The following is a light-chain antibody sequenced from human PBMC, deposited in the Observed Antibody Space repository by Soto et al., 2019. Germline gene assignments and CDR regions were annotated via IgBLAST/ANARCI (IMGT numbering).Light chain of an antibody. V-gene: IGLV2-14*01. Sequence: QSVLTQPASVSASPGQSIAISCSGSSSDVGAYDYVSWYQHHPGKAPKLIIYEVSYRPSGVSNRFSASKSGNTASLTISGLQAEDEADYYCSSYTRSSTYVFGTGTKLIVL. CDR3: SSYTRSSTYV. J-gene: IGLJ1*01. CDR2: EVS. CDR1: SSDVGAYDY.